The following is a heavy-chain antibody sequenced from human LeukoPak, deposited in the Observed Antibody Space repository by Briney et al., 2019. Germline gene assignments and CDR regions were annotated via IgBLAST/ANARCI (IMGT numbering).Heavy chain of an antibody. Sequence: GGSMSLSCLVYGFTLNSICIECDRQAPGKGLVWVSRINTDGSNTGYADSGKGPITISRATAQTTRYLQMNSLTAEDMVIYHFTRPSPGYDSLDYWGQGTLVTVSP. D-gene: IGHD3-22*01. J-gene: IGHJ4*02. V-gene: IGHV3-74*01. CDR2: INTDGSNT. CDR1: GFTLNSIC. CDR3: TRPSPGYDSLDY.